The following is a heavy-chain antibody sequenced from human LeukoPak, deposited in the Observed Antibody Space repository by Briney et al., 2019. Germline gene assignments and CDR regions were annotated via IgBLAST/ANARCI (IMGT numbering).Heavy chain of an antibody. D-gene: IGHD1-26*01. CDR2: ISWNSGSI. Sequence: GGSLRLSCAASGFTFDDYAMHWVRQAPGKGLEWVSGISWNSGSIGYADSVKGRFTISRDNAKNSLYLQMNSLRAEDTAVYYCARSLGATTFDYWGQGTLVTVSS. J-gene: IGHJ4*02. CDR1: GFTFDDYA. V-gene: IGHV3-9*01. CDR3: ARSLGATTFDY.